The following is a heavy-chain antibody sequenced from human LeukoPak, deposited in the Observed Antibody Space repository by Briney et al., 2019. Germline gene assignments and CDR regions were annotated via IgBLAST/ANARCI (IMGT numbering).Heavy chain of an antibody. CDR2: MNPNSGNT. CDR3: ARGRITIFGVEGRRGSYYYMDV. D-gene: IGHD3-3*01. V-gene: IGHV1-8*03. Sequence: ASVKVSCKASGYTFTSYDINWVRQATGQGLGWMGWMNPNSGNTGYAQKFQGRVTITRNTSISTAYMELSSLRSGDTAVYYCARGRITIFGVEGRRGSYYYMDVWGKGTTVTVSS. CDR1: GYTFTSYD. J-gene: IGHJ6*03.